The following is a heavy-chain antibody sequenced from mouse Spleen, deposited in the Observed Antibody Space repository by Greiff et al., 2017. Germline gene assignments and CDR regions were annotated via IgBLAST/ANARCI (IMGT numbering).Heavy chain of an antibody. CDR2: INPNNGGT. J-gene: IGHJ2*01. V-gene: IGHV1-22*01. CDR3: ARGGLLGY. D-gene: IGHD1-1*01. CDR1: GYTFTDYN. Sequence: VHVKQSGPELVKPGASVKMSCKASGYTFTDYNMHWVKQSHGKSLEWIGYINPNNGGTSYNQKFKGKATLTVNKSSSTAYMELRSLTSEDSAVYYCARGGLLGYWGQGTTLTVSS.